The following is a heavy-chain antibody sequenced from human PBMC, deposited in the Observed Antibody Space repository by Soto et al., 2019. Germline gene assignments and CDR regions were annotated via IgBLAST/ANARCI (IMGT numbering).Heavy chain of an antibody. J-gene: IGHJ3*02. CDR1: GFTFSDYA. CDR2: INNNGGNS. V-gene: IGHV3-64D*08. CDR3: ARGHTYFGIRKGAFDI. D-gene: IGHD1-20*01. Sequence: GGSLRLSCSASGFTFSDYAMHWVRQAPGQRLEYVSAINNNGGNSYYVDSVKGRFSISRDNSNNTLYLQMSSLRSDDTAVYYSARGHTYFGIRKGAFDIWGQGTMVTLSS.